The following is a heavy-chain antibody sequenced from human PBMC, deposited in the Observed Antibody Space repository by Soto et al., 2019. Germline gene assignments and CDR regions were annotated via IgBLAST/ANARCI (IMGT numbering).Heavy chain of an antibody. CDR1: GFTFGDYA. CDR3: TREFSGWYGVHY. D-gene: IGHD6-19*01. V-gene: IGHV3-49*03. Sequence: ESGGGLVQPGRSLRLSCTASGFTFGDYAMSWLRQAPGKGLEWVGFIRSKAYGGTTEYAASVKGRFTISRDDSKSIAYLQMNSLKTEDTAVYYCTREFSGWYGVHYWGQGTLVTVSS. CDR2: IRSKAYGGTT. J-gene: IGHJ4*02.